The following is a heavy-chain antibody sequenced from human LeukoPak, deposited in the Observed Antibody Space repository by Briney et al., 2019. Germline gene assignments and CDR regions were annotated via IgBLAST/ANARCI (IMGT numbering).Heavy chain of an antibody. V-gene: IGHV3-15*01. Sequence: PGGSLRLSCVASGFTFSDAWMSWVRQAPGKGLEWVGRLKSKTDGGTTDYPAPIKDRFTVSRDDSKNTLYLQMNSLKTEDTAVYYCTTEYNWNYVHWGQGTLVTVSS. CDR3: TTEYNWNYVH. J-gene: IGHJ4*01. D-gene: IGHD1-7*01. CDR1: GFTFSDAW. CDR2: LKSKTDGGTT.